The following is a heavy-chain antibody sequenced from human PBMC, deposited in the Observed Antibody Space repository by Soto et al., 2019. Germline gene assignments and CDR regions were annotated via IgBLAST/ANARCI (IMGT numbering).Heavy chain of an antibody. D-gene: IGHD3-10*01. CDR3: ERRKFRGLYYFDE. Sequence: QITLRESGPTLVKPTQTLTLTCTFSGFSLSTTGMGVGWVRQPPGEALEWLALIYWDDDTHYSPSLRSRLTITKDTSRNQVALTVTNMDPADRATYYCERRKFRGLYYFDEWGQGILVTVSS. CDR1: GFSLSTTGMG. V-gene: IGHV2-5*02. CDR2: IYWDDDT. J-gene: IGHJ4*02.